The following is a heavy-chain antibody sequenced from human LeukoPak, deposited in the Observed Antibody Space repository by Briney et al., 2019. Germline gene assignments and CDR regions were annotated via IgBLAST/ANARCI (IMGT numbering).Heavy chain of an antibody. D-gene: IGHD4-17*01. V-gene: IGHV4-30-4*01. J-gene: IGHJ5*02. CDR1: GGSLSSGDYY. CDR2: ISYSGST. Sequence: SETLSLTCTVSGGSLSSGDYYWSWIRQPPGKGLKWIGYISYSGSTYYNPSLKSRVTISVDTSKNQFSLNLSSMTAADTAVYYCARVGSDYGDHAGRLGWFDPWGQGTLVIVSS. CDR3: ARVGSDYGDHAGRLGWFDP.